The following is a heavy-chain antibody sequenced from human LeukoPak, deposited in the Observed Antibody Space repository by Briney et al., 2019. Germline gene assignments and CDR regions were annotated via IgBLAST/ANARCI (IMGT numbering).Heavy chain of an antibody. V-gene: IGHV4-59*01. CDR2: IYDSGST. CDR3: ARDGGEGGATFDY. CDR1: GGSISSYY. D-gene: IGHD1-26*01. Sequence: PSETLSLTYTVSGGSISSYYWSWIRQPPGKGLEWIGYIYDSGSTNYNPSLKSRVTISVDTSKNQFSLKLSSVTAADTAVYYCARDGGEGGATFDYWGQGTLVTVSP. J-gene: IGHJ4*02.